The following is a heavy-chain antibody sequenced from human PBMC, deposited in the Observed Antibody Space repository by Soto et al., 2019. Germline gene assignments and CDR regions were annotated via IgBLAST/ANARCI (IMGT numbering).Heavy chain of an antibody. J-gene: IGHJ4*02. Sequence: GGSLRLSCAASGFSFVNYAMNWVRQAPRKGLEWVSGLSGSGTSTYYADSVKGRFTISRDNSRDTLFLQMNSLTADDTAVYYCAKATTNGGWFNPFDSWGQGALVTVSS. CDR3: AKATTNGGWFNPFDS. V-gene: IGHV3-23*01. D-gene: IGHD6-19*01. CDR2: LSGSGTST. CDR1: GFSFVNYA.